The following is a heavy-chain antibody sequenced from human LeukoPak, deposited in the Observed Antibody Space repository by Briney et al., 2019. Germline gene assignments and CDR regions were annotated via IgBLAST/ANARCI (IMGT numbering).Heavy chain of an antibody. V-gene: IGHV3-30*02. CDR1: GFIFSTYG. D-gene: IGHD1-26*01. CDR2: IRYDGDNK. Sequence: GGSLRLSCAASGFIFSTYGMHWVRQAPGKGLEWVAFIRYDGDNKYYADSVKGRFTISRDNSQNTLYLQMNSLRAEDTAVYYCARDSGSYSYDYWGQGTLVTVSS. J-gene: IGHJ4*02. CDR3: ARDSGSYSYDY.